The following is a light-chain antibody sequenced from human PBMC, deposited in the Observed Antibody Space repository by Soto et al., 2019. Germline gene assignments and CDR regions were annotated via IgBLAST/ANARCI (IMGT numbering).Light chain of an antibody. CDR3: QQRGNWPMYT. Sequence: EIVLTQSPATLSLSPGERATLSCRASQSVNSYLAWYQQKPGQAPRLLIYDASSRATGIPARFSGSGSGTDFTLTISSLEPEDFAVYYCQQRGNWPMYTFGQGTKLEIK. J-gene: IGKJ2*01. CDR1: QSVNSY. CDR2: DAS. V-gene: IGKV3-11*01.